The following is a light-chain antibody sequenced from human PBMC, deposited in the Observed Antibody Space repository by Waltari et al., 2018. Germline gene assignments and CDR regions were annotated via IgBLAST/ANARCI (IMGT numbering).Light chain of an antibody. Sequence: QSVLTQPPSASGTPGQTVTISCSGRSSNSGSNTVNWYQQLPGTAPKLLIYSNIQRPSGVPDRISGSKSGTSASLAISGLQSEDEGDYYCAAWDDSLNGLYVFGTGTKVTVL. CDR3: AAWDDSLNGLYV. CDR2: SNI. CDR1: SSNSGSNT. V-gene: IGLV1-44*01. J-gene: IGLJ1*01.